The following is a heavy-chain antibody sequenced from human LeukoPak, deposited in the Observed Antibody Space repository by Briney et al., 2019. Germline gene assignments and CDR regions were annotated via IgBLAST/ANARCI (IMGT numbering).Heavy chain of an antibody. CDR2: ISGSGGST. Sequence: GGSLRLSCAASGFTFSSYAMSWVRQAPGKGLEGVSAISGSGGSTYYADSVKGRFTISRHNSKNTLYLQMNSLRAEDTAVYYCAKIRGGSWNAFDIWGQGTMVTVSS. V-gene: IGHV3-23*01. J-gene: IGHJ3*02. D-gene: IGHD2-15*01. CDR3: AKIRGGSWNAFDI. CDR1: GFTFSSYA.